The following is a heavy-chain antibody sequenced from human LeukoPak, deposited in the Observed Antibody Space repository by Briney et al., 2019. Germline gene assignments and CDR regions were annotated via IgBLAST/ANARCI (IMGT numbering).Heavy chain of an antibody. D-gene: IGHD2-15*01. CDR2: ISYEGDNK. CDR1: GFTFSSYA. V-gene: IGHV3-30-3*01. Sequence: GGSLRLSCAASGFTFSSYAMHWVRQAPGKGLEWVATISYEGDNKYYADSLKGRFTISRDNSKNTLYLQMNSLRAEDTAVYYCARENRGGSGYWGQGTLVTVSS. CDR3: ARENRGGSGY. J-gene: IGHJ4*02.